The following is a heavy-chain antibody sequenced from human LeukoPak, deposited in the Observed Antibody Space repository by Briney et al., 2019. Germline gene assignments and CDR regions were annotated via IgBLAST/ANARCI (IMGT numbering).Heavy chain of an antibody. D-gene: IGHD2-8*02. CDR2: ISSSSSTI. J-gene: IGHJ3*02. V-gene: IGHV3-48*01. CDR1: GFTFSSYS. CDR3: ARRGSYWGCNAFDI. Sequence: GGSLRLSCAASGFTFSSYSMNWVRQAPGKGLEWVSYISSSSSTIYYADSVKGRFTISRDNAKNSLYLQMNSLRAEDTAVYYCARRGSYWGCNAFDIWGQGTMVTVSS.